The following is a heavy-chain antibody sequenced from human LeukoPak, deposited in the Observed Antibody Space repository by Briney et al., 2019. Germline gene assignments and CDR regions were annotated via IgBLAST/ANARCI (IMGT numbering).Heavy chain of an antibody. CDR1: GFTFSSHA. J-gene: IGHJ2*01. CDR2: INGSGSST. CDR3: ARDFWDDFEYFDL. Sequence: GGSLRLSCAASGFTFSSHAVSWVRQASGKGLEWVSAINGSGSSTYYADSVKGRVSISRDNSKNTLYLQMNSLRVEDTALYYCARDFWDDFEYFDLWGRGTLVTVSS. V-gene: IGHV3-23*01. D-gene: IGHD3-3*01.